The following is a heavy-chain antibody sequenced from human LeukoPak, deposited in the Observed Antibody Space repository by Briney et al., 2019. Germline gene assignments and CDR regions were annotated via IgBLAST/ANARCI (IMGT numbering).Heavy chain of an antibody. D-gene: IGHD3-22*01. J-gene: IGHJ4*02. CDR3: AREAHDMIVVALPDY. V-gene: IGHV3-30-3*01. Sequence: PLRSLRLSSAASGFTFRSYAMHWVCQAPGERLWRGAVISYDGSNKYYADSVKGRFTISRDNSKNTLYLQMNSLRAEDTAVYYCAREAHDMIVVALPDYWGQGTLVTVSS. CDR1: GFTFRSYA. CDR2: ISYDGSNK.